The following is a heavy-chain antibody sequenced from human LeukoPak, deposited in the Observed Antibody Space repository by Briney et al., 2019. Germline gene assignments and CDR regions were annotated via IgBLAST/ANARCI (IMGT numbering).Heavy chain of an antibody. CDR3: AREAFGGVIAGIEY. CDR2: IYHSGST. D-gene: IGHD3-16*02. J-gene: IGHJ4*02. Sequence: PSETLSLTCTVSGYSISSGYYWGWIRQPPGKGLEWIGSIYHSGSTYYYPSLKSRVTISIDTSKNQFSLKLTSVTAADTAVYYCAREAFGGVIAGIEYLGQGNLVTVSS. V-gene: IGHV4-38-2*02. CDR1: GYSISSGYY.